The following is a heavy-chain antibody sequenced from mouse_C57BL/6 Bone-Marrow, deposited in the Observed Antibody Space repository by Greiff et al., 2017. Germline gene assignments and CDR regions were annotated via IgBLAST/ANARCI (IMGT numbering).Heavy chain of an antibody. CDR1: GYTFTSYN. Sequence: QVQLQQSGAELVRPGASVKMSCKASGYTFTSYNMHWVKQTPRQGLEWIGAIYPGNGDTSYNQKFKGKATLTVDKSSSTAYMQISSLTSDYSAVEYCAGGYDPPWFAYWGQGTMVTVSA. CDR2: IYPGNGDT. J-gene: IGHJ3*01. CDR3: AGGYDPPWFAY. D-gene: IGHD2-3*01. V-gene: IGHV1-12*01.